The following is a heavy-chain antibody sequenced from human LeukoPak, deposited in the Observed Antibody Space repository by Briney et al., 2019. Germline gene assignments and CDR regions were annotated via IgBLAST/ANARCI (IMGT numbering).Heavy chain of an antibody. V-gene: IGHV4-4*02. CDR1: GFPFSSYS. D-gene: IGHD2-2*01. CDR2: MHHSGRT. J-gene: IGHJ5*02. CDR3: ARAQEGCSRASCYLEP. Sequence: PGGSLRLSCAASGFPFSSYSMTWVRQPPGKGLEWIGEMHHSGRTNYNPSLKSRNTISVDKSKNQVFLRLNSVAAADTALYYCARAQEGCSRASCYLEPWGQGTLVTVSS.